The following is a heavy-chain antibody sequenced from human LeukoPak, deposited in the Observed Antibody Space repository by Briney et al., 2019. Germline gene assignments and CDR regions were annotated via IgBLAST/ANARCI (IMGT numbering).Heavy chain of an antibody. CDR3: ARGEPYARMREWLESSYYYYMDV. V-gene: IGHV4-30-4*01. CDR1: GGSISSGDYY. J-gene: IGHJ6*03. Sequence: SETLSLTCTVSGGSISSGDYYWSWIRQPPGKGLEWIGYTYYSGSTYYNPSLKSRVTMSVDTSKNQFSLKLSSVTAADTAVYYCARGEPYARMREWLESSYYYYMDVWGKGTTVTVSS. D-gene: IGHD2-2*01. CDR2: TYYSGST.